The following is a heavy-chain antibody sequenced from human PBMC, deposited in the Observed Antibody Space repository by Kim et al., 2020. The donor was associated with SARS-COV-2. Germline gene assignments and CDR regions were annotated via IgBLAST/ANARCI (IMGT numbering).Heavy chain of an antibody. CDR2: IYPGDSDT. CDR3: ATEGDYDILTGYPNY. D-gene: IGHD3-9*01. CDR1: GYSFTSYW. J-gene: IGHJ4*02. Sequence: GESLKISCKGSGYSFTSYWIDWVRQMPGKGLEWMGIIYPGDSDTRYSPSFQGQVTISADKSISTAYLQWSSLKASDTAMYYCATEGDYDILTGYPNYWGQGTLVTVSS. V-gene: IGHV5-51*01.